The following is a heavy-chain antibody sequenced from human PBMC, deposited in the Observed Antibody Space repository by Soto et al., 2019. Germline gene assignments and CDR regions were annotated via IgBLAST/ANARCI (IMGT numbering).Heavy chain of an antibody. CDR3: AVCGGNMPPYPYTGLDV. J-gene: IGHJ6*02. CDR1: GYIFTNYW. V-gene: IGHV1-46*01. Sequence: QDQLVQSGAEVKKPGASVKVSCEASGYIFTNYWISWVRLAPGQGLEWMGIIDPSRGSTTYAPKFQGRTTLTRAAAAYTGYMELSSLRSEDTAVYYCAVCGGNMPPYPYTGLDVWGQGTTVIVSS. CDR2: IDPSRGST. D-gene: IGHD2-21*01.